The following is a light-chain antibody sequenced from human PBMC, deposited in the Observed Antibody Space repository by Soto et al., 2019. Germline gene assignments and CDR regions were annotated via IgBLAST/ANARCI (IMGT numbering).Light chain of an antibody. V-gene: IGLV1-40*01. Sequence: QSVLTQPPSVSGAPGESVTISCTGSNSNIGAGYDVHWYQQLPGTAPKLLIYGNSNRPSGVPDRFSGSKSVTSASLAITGLQDEDEADYYCQSYASSLSGSVFGTGNKVTVL. CDR1: NSNIGAGYD. CDR2: GNS. CDR3: QSYASSLSGSV. J-gene: IGLJ1*01.